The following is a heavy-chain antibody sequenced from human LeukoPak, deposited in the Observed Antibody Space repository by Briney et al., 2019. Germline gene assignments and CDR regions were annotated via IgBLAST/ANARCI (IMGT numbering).Heavy chain of an antibody. CDR3: ARDPGSMVRGVTTYFDY. J-gene: IGHJ4*02. CDR2: IYTSGST. D-gene: IGHD3-10*01. CDR1: GGSISSYY. V-gene: IGHV4-4*07. Sequence: SETLSLTCTVSGGSISSYYWSWIRQPAGKGLEWIGRIYTSGSTNYNPSLKSRVTMSVDTSMNQFSLKLSSVTAADTAVYYCARDPGSMVRGVTTYFDYWGQGTLVTVSS.